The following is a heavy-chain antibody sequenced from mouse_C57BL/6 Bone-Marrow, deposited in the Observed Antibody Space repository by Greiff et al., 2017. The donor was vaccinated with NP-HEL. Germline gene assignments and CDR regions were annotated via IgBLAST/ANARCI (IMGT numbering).Heavy chain of an antibody. CDR2: ISNGGGST. D-gene: IGHD2-14*01. CDR1: GFTFSDYY. Sequence: EVKLVESGGGLVQPGGSLKLSCAASGFTFSDYYMYWVRQTPEKGLEWVAYISNGGGSTYYPDTVKGRFTISRDNAKNTLYLQIVRMKSADTAMYYCARHRVHKDFDVWGTGTTVTVSS. V-gene: IGHV5-12*01. CDR3: ARHRVHKDFDV. J-gene: IGHJ1*03.